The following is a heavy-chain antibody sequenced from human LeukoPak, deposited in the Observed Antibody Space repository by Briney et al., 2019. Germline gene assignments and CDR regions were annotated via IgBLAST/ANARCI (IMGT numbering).Heavy chain of an antibody. CDR2: IYYSGST. CDR3: ARGATTYYDFWSVFDY. D-gene: IGHD3-3*01. CDR1: GGSISSSSYY. V-gene: IGHV4-39*01. Sequence: SETLSLTCTVSGGSISSSSYYWGWIRQPPGKGLEWIGSIYYSGSTYYNPSLKSRVTISVDTSKNQFSLKLSSVTAADTAVYYCARGATTYYDFWSVFDYWGQGTLVTVSS. J-gene: IGHJ4*02.